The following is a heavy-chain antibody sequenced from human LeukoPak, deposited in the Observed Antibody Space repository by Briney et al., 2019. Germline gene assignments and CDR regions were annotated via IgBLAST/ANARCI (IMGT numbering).Heavy chain of an antibody. Sequence: SETLSLTCTVSGGSISSYYWSWIRQPPGHGLEWIGYIYYSGSTTYNPSLKSRVTISVDTSKNQFSLKLSSVTAADTAVYYCARGRVWFDPWGQGTLVTVSS. J-gene: IGHJ5*02. CDR2: IYYSGST. CDR1: GGSISSYY. CDR3: ARGRVWFDP. V-gene: IGHV4-59*01.